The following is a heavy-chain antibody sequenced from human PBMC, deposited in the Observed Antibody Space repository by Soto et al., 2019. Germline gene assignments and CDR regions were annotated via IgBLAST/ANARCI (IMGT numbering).Heavy chain of an antibody. J-gene: IGHJ4*02. CDR2: IYHSGST. V-gene: IGHV4-59*12. CDR3: ARGYSGRQI. CDR1: GGSMSNSY. Sequence: PSETLSLTWTVSGGSMSNSYWSWIRQPPGKGLEWIGEIYHSGSTNYKPSLKSRVTISVDTSNNQFSLKLSSVTAADTAVYYCARGYSGRQIWGQGTLVTVSS. D-gene: IGHD4-4*01.